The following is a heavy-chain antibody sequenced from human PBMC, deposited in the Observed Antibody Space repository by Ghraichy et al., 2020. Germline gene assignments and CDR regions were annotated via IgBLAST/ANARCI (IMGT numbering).Heavy chain of an antibody. V-gene: IGHV5-51*01. CDR2: IFPVDSET. D-gene: IGHD2-8*01. J-gene: IGHJ4*02. CDR1: GYRFTSYW. Sequence: ESLNISCKASGYRFTSYWIGWVRQMPGKGLEWMGIIFPVDSETRNSPSFQGQVTMSVDKSISTAYLQWSRLRASDTAMYYCATLGNGGSFDYWGQGTLVTVSS. CDR3: ATLGNGGSFDY.